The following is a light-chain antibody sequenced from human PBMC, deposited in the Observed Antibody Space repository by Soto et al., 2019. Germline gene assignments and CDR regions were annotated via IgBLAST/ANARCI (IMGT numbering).Light chain of an antibody. CDR1: QSISSSY. V-gene: IGKV3-20*01. CDR2: GAS. CDR3: QQYGSSSWT. J-gene: IGKJ1*01. Sequence: EIVLTQSPGTLSLSPGKRATLSCRASQSISSSYLAWYQQRPGQAPRLLIYGASSRATGIPDRFSGSGSGTEFTLTISRLEPEYFAVYYCQQYGSSSWTFGQGTKVEIK.